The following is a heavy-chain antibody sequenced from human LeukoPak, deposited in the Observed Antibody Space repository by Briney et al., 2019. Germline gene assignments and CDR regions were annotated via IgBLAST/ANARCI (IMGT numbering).Heavy chain of an antibody. V-gene: IGHV3-7*01. J-gene: IGHJ4*02. CDR2: IKQDGSEK. CDR1: GFTFSSYW. Sequence: PGGSQRLSCAASGFTFSSYWMSWVRQAPGKGLEWVADIKQDGSEKNYVDSVKGRFTISRDNAKNSLYLEMNSLRAEDTAVYYCARAIGIWSGYSYWGQGTLVTVSS. D-gene: IGHD3-3*01. CDR3: ARAIGIWSGYSY.